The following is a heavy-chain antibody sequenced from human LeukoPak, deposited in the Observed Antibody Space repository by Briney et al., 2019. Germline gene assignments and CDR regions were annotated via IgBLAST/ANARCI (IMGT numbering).Heavy chain of an antibody. CDR2: INPNSGGT. J-gene: IGHJ4*02. CDR1: GYTFTGYY. D-gene: IGHD3-10*01. Sequence: GASVKVSCKASGYTFTGYYMHWVRQAPGQGLEWMGWINPNSGGTNYAQKFQGRVTMTEDTSTDTAYMELSSLRSEDTAVYYCATGTYYYGSGSYPYWGQGTLVTVSS. CDR3: ATGTYYYGSGSYPY. V-gene: IGHV1-2*02.